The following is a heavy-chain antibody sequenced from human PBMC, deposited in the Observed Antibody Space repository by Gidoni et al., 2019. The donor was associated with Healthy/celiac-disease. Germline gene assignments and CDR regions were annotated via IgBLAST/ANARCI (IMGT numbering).Heavy chain of an antibody. V-gene: IGHV3-33*01. CDR3: ARGVRITMVRGVIYGMDV. J-gene: IGHJ6*02. CDR1: GFTFSSYG. Sequence: QVQLVESGGGVVQPGRSLRLSCAASGFTFSSYGMPWVRQAPGKGLEWVAVIWYDGSNKYYADSVKGRFTISRDNSKNTLYLQMNSLRAEDTAVYYCARGVRITMVRGVIYGMDVWGQGTTVTVSS. CDR2: IWYDGSNK. D-gene: IGHD3-10*01.